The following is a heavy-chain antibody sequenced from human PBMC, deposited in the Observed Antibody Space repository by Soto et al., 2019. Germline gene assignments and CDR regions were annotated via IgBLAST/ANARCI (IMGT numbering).Heavy chain of an antibody. Sequence: GGSLRLSCAASGFTFSSYGMHWVRQAPGKGLEWVAVIWYDGSNKYYADSVKGRFTISRDNSKNTLYLQMNSLRAEDTAVYYCARPSTYYYYGMDVWGQGTTVTVSS. V-gene: IGHV3-33*01. CDR2: IWYDGSNK. CDR3: ARPSTYYYYGMDV. J-gene: IGHJ6*02. CDR1: GFTFSSYG.